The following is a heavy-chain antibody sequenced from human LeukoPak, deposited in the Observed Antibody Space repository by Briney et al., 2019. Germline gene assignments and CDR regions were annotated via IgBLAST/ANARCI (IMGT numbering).Heavy chain of an antibody. CDR3: ARERYCSSTSCYMSIAAANDAFDI. D-gene: IGHD2-2*02. CDR1: GGSISSYY. J-gene: IGHJ3*02. Sequence: SETLSLTCTVSGGSISSYYWSWIRQPAGKGLEWIGRIYTSGSTNYNPSLKSRVTMSVDTSKNQFSLKLSSVTAADTAVYYCARERYCSSTSCYMSIAAANDAFDIWGQGTMVTVPS. CDR2: IYTSGST. V-gene: IGHV4-4*07.